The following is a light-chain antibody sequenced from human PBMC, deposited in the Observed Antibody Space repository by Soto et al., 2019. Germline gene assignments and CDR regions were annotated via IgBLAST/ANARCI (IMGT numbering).Light chain of an antibody. CDR1: SSNIGAGYD. J-gene: IGLJ1*01. V-gene: IGLV1-40*01. Sequence: QSVLTQPPSVSGAPGQRVTISCTGSSSNIGAGYDVHWYQQLPGTAPKFLIYRNSNRPSGVPDRFSGSKSGTSASLAITGLQAEDEADYYCQSYDSYVSGYVFGTGTKVNVL. CDR2: RNS. CDR3: QSYDSYVSGYV.